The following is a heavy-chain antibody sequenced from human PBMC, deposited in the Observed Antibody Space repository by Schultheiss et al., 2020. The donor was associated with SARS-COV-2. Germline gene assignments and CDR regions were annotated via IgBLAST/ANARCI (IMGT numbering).Heavy chain of an antibody. J-gene: IGHJ4*02. CDR2: IYYSGST. D-gene: IGHD4-17*01. CDR3: ARGGNYGECDY. V-gene: IGHV4-31*11. Sequence: SQTLSLTCAVSGYSISSGGYYWSWIRQHPGKGLEWIGYIYYSGSTYYNPSLKSRVTISVDTSKNQFSLKLSSVTAADTAVYYCARGGNYGECDYWGQGTLVTVSS. CDR1: GYSISSGGYY.